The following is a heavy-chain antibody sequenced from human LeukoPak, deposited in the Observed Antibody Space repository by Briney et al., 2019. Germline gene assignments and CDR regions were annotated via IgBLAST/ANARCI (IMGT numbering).Heavy chain of an antibody. V-gene: IGHV3-74*01. Sequence: GGALRLSCAASGVTFSTYWMHWVRQAPGEGLGWVSVINPEGTTATYADSVKGRFTISRDNAKNTLYLQMDSLRAEDTAIYYCVFFYTALKIPYWGQGGLVTVSS. CDR3: VFFYTALKIPY. D-gene: IGHD2-21*02. J-gene: IGHJ4*02. CDR2: INPEGTTA. CDR1: GVTFSTYW.